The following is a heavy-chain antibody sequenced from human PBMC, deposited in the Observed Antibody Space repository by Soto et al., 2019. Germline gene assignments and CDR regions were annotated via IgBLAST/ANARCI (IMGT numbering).Heavy chain of an antibody. CDR1: GFPFSSYG. Sequence: PGGSLRLSCAASGFPFSSYGMHWVRQAPGKGLEWVAVISYDGSNKYYADSVKGRFTISRDNSKNTLYLQMNSLRAEDTAVYYCAKEQDEGATRFDYWGQGTLVTVSS. V-gene: IGHV3-30*18. J-gene: IGHJ4*02. CDR3: AKEQDEGATRFDY. CDR2: ISYDGSNK. D-gene: IGHD1-26*01.